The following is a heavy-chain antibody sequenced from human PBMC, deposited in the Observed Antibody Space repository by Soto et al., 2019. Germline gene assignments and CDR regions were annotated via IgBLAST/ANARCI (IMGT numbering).Heavy chain of an antibody. J-gene: IGHJ6*02. CDR1: GFTFSSYV. D-gene: IGHD6-19*01. CDR2: IVGSGGTT. CDR3: AKDRDSGWYRPFIDGMDV. Sequence: EVQLLESGGGLVQPGGSLRLSCTASGFTFSSYVMSWVRQAPGKGLEWVSIIVGSGGTTYYADSVKGRFTVSRDNSKNTRYRQMGSLRAEDTAVYYCAKDRDSGWYRPFIDGMDVWGQGATVTVSS. V-gene: IGHV3-23*01.